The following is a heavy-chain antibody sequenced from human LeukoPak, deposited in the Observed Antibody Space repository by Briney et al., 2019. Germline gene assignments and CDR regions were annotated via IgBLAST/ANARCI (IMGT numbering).Heavy chain of an antibody. CDR1: GFTFSSYA. D-gene: IGHD6-6*01. CDR2: ISYDGSSK. V-gene: IGHV3-30*04. J-gene: IGHJ4*02. Sequence: GRSLRLSCAASGFTFSSYAMHWVRQAPGKGLEWVAIISYDGSSKYYADSVKGRFTISRDNSKNTLYLQMNSLRPEDTAVYYCAREWEQFVNTSLDYWGQGTLVTVSS. CDR3: AREWEQFVNTSLDY.